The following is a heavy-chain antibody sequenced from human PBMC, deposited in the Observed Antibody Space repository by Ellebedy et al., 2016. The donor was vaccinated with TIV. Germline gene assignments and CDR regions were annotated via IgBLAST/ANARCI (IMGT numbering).Heavy chain of an antibody. CDR2: INPSGGST. J-gene: IGHJ2*01. CDR3: ARDDYYDSSGYPRLSWYFDL. D-gene: IGHD3-22*01. CDR1: GYTLTSYY. V-gene: IGHV1-46*01. Sequence: ASVKVSCXASGYTLTSYYMHWVRQAPGQGLEWMGIINPSGGSTSYAQKFQGRVTMTRDTSTSTVYMGLSSLRSEDTAAYYCARDDYYDSSGYPRLSWYFDLWGRGTLVTVSS.